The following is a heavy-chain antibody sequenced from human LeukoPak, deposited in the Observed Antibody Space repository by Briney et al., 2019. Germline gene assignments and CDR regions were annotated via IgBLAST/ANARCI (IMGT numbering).Heavy chain of an antibody. CDR1: GGSISSYY. V-gene: IGHV4-59*01. J-gene: IGHJ4*02. D-gene: IGHD3-22*01. Sequence: SETLSLTCTVSGGSISSYYWSWIRQPPGKGLEWIGYIYYSGSTNYNPSLKSRVTISVDTSKNQFSLKLSSVTAADTAVYYCARIYCDSSGYYYVDYWGQGTLVTVSS. CDR3: ARIYCDSSGYYYVDY. CDR2: IYYSGST.